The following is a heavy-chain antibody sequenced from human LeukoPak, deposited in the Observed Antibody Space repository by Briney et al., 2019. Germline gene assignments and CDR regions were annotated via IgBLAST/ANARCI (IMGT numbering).Heavy chain of an antibody. Sequence: SSETLSLTCSVSDDSISDSYWSWVRQPPGKGLEWIGYVHYSGSINYNPSLNSRLTISVDTSKNQFSLKLSSVTAADTAVYYCARLHCGGDCYIGYWGQGTLVTVSS. V-gene: IGHV4-59*08. CDR1: DDSISDSY. J-gene: IGHJ4*02. CDR2: VHYSGSI. D-gene: IGHD2-21*02. CDR3: ARLHCGGDCYIGY.